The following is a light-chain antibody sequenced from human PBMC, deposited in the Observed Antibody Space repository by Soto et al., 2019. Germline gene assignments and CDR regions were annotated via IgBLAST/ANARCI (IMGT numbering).Light chain of an antibody. V-gene: IGKV1-5*01. J-gene: IGKJ4*01. Sequence: DILLIQSPATLSASVGDRITITCRASENIFKFLAWYQQRSGRAPNLLIYAASDLERGLPSGFSGSGSGTEFTLTIDNLQPNDSATYFCQHYHSQSITFGGGTQVDVK. CDR3: QHYHSQSIT. CDR2: AAS. CDR1: ENIFKF.